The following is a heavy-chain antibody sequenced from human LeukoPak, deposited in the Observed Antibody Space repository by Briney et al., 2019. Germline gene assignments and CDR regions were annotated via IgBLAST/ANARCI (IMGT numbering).Heavy chain of an antibody. V-gene: IGHV3-11*04. CDR3: ESTRGSYSGNEAFDF. CDR2: ISSRGTSK. D-gene: IGHD5-12*01. Sequence: GGSLRLSCAASGFTFSDYYMSWIRQAPGKGLEWVSYISSRGTSKYYADSVKGRFSISRDNAKNSMDLRMNSLRVEATAVYSCESTRGSYSGNEAFDFWGQGALVTVSS. CDR1: GFTFSDYY. J-gene: IGHJ4*02.